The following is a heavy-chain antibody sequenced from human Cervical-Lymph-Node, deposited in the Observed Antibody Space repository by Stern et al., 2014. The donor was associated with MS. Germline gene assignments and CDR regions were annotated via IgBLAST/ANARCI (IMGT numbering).Heavy chain of an antibody. Sequence: QVQLVQSGGGVVQPGRSLRLSCAASGFTFSSYGMHWVRQAPGKGLEWGAVISYDGSNKYYADSVKGRFTISRDNSKNTLYLQMNSLRAEDTAVYSCAAYCSRGSCYSDLYYYYGVDVWGQGTTVTVSS. CDR3: AAYCSRGSCYSDLYYYYGVDV. CDR2: ISYDGSNK. V-gene: IGHV3-30*03. D-gene: IGHD2-15*01. J-gene: IGHJ6*02. CDR1: GFTFSSYG.